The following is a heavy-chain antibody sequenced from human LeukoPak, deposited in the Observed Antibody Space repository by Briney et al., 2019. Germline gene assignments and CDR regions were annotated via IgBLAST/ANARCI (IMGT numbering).Heavy chain of an antibody. V-gene: IGHV1-2*02. Sequence: ASVTVSCKASGYTFTGYYMHWVRQAPGQGLEWMGWINPNSGGTNYAQKFQGRVTMTRDTSISTAYMELSRLRSDDTAVYYCARPLSGWANNWFDPWGQGTLVTVSS. J-gene: IGHJ5*02. D-gene: IGHD6-19*01. CDR3: ARPLSGWANNWFDP. CDR2: INPNSGGT. CDR1: GYTFTGYY.